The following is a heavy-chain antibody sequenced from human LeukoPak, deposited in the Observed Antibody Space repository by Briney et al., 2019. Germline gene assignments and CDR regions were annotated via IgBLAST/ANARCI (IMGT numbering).Heavy chain of an antibody. Sequence: SEILSLTCAVSGDSISSRTWWSWVRQPPGKGLEWIGEIFHSGSTNYNPSLKSRVTILVDKSKNQFSLKLSSVTAADTAVYYCARDQREELYWGGHCTSGNCPVYGMDVWGKGTTVTVSS. CDR1: GDSISSRTW. CDR2: IFHSGST. J-gene: IGHJ6*04. V-gene: IGHV4-4*02. CDR3: ARDQREELYWGGHCTSGNCPVYGMDV. D-gene: IGHD2-8*01.